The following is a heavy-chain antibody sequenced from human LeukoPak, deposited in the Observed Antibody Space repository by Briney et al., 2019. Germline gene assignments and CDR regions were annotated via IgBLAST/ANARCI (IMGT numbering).Heavy chain of an antibody. D-gene: IGHD1-20*01. CDR1: GGTFSSYA. CDR2: IIPILGIA. V-gene: IGHV1-69*04. J-gene: IGHJ6*02. CDR3: ARLTGTTWGDYYYGMDV. Sequence: SVKVSCTASGGTFSSYAISWVRQAPGQGLEWMGRIIPILGIANYAQKFQGRVTITADKSTSTAYMELSSLRSEDTAVYYCARLTGTTWGDYYYGMDVWGQGTTVTVSS.